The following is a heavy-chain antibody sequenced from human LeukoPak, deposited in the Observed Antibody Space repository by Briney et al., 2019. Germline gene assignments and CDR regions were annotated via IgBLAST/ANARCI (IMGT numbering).Heavy chain of an antibody. V-gene: IGHV4-38-2*02. CDR3: ARIHSSSPYYYYYYMDV. CDR2: IYHSGST. Sequence: SETLSLTCTVSGYSISSGYYWGWIRQPPGKGLEWIGSIYHSGSTYYNPSLKSRVTISVDTSKNQFSPKLSSVTAADTAVYYCARIHSSSPYYYYYYMDVWGKGTTVTVSS. J-gene: IGHJ6*03. D-gene: IGHD6-6*01. CDR1: GYSISSGYY.